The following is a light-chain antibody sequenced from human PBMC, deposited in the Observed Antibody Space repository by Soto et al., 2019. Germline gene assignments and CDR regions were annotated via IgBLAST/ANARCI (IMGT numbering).Light chain of an antibody. CDR1: QSISSY. V-gene: IGKV1-39*01. CDR2: AAS. J-gene: IGKJ3*01. CDR3: QQSYSTPFT. Sequence: DTQMTQSPSSLSASVGDRVTITCRASQSISSYLNWYQQKPGKAPKLLFYAASSLQSGVPSRFSGSGSGTDFTLTISSLQPEDFATYYCQQSYSTPFTFGPGTKVDIK.